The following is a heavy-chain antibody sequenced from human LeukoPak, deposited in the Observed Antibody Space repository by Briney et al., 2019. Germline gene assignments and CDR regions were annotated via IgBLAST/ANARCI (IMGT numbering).Heavy chain of an antibody. D-gene: IGHD3-10*02. V-gene: IGHV3-23*01. J-gene: IGHJ6*04. CDR3: AELGITMIGGV. CDR2: ISGSGGST. Sequence: GGSLRLSCAASGFTFSSYAMSWVRQAPGKGLEWVSAISGSGGSTYYANSVKGRFTISRDNAKKSLYLQMNSLRAEDTAVYYCAELGITMIGGVWGKGTTVTISS. CDR1: GFTFSSYA.